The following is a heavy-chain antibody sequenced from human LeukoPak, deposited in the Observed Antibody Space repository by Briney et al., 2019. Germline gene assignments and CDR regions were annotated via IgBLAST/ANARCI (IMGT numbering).Heavy chain of an antibody. D-gene: IGHD4-17*01. V-gene: IGHV3-21*04. CDR3: AKIPYGDGYYFDY. J-gene: IGHJ4*02. CDR2: ISSSSDYI. CDR1: GFTFNIYT. Sequence: GGSLRLSCAASGFTFNIYTMNWVRQAPGKGLEWVSSISSSSDYIYYADSVKGRFTISRDNSKNTLYLQMNSLRAEDTAVYYCAKIPYGDGYYFDYWGQGTLVTVSS.